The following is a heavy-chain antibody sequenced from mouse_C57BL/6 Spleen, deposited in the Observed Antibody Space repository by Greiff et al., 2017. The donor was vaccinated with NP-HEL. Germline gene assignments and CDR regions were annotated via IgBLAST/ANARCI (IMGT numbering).Heavy chain of an antibody. J-gene: IGHJ3*01. D-gene: IGHD2-5*01. CDR1: GFSLTSYG. CDR2: IWSGGST. V-gene: IGHV2-2*01. CDR3: ASTYSNYLAY. Sequence: VKVVESGPGLVQPSQSLSITCTVSGFSLTSYGVHWVRQSPGKGLEWLGVIWSGGSTDYNAAFIFRLSISKDNSKSQVFFKMNSLQADDTAIYYCASTYSNYLAYWGQGTLVTVSA.